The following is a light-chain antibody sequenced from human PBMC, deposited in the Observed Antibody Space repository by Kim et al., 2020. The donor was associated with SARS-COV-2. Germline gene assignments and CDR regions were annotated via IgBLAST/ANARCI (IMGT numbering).Light chain of an antibody. CDR2: LGS. V-gene: IGKV2-28*01. Sequence: EPASTTGRYGKSFRKSKGNNDWDWYLKKPWQSHQLLIYLGSNRASGVPDRLRGSGSGTDFKLRISRGEAEKVGVYYGMQALKTPFTLGPGPRWISN. CDR1: KSFRKSKGNND. J-gene: IGKJ3*01. CDR3: MQALKTPFT.